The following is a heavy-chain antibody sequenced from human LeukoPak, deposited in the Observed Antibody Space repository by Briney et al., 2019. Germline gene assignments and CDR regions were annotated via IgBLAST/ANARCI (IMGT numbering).Heavy chain of an antibody. J-gene: IGHJ3*02. V-gene: IGHV3-48*04. CDR3: ARERSGSQWLVSRDAFDI. Sequence: QPGGSLRLSCAASGFTFSSYSMNWVRQAPGQGLEWVSFIIGSGDLIYYADSVKGRFTISRDNAKNSLYLQMNSLRAEDTAVYYCARERSGSQWLVSRDAFDIWGQGTMVTVSS. CDR1: GFTFSSYS. D-gene: IGHD6-19*01. CDR2: IIGSGDLI.